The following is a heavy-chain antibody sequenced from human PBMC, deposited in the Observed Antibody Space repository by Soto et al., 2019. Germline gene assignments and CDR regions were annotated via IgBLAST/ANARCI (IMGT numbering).Heavy chain of an antibody. Sequence: QVQLVQSGAEVQKPGSSVKVSCKASGGTFSSYAISWVRQAPGQGLEWMGGIIPIFGTANYAQKFQGRVTITADESTSTAYMELSSLRSEDTAVYYCARAGSAAAGLYYDYWGQGTLVTVSS. D-gene: IGHD6-13*01. CDR2: IIPIFGTA. CDR3: ARAGSAAAGLYYDY. V-gene: IGHV1-69*01. CDR1: GGTFSSYA. J-gene: IGHJ4*02.